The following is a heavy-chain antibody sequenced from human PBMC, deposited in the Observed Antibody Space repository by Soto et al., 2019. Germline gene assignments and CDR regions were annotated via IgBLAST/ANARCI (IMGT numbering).Heavy chain of an antibody. CDR1: GGSISSYY. Sequence: SETLSLTCTVSGGSISSYYWSWIRQPPGKGLEWIGYIYYSGSTNYNPSLKSRVTISVDTSKNQFSLKLSSVTAADTAVYYCARGGYCSGGSCYFWFAPWGQGTLVTVSS. D-gene: IGHD2-15*01. V-gene: IGHV4-59*01. J-gene: IGHJ5*02. CDR2: IYYSGST. CDR3: ARGGYCSGGSCYFWFAP.